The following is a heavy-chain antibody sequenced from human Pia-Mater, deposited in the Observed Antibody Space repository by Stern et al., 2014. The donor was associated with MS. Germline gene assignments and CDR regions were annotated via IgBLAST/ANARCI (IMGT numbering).Heavy chain of an antibody. CDR2: ISAYNGNT. Sequence: QVQLVESGAEVKKPGASVKVSCKASGYTFTSYGISWVRQAPGQGLEWMGWISAYNGNTNYAQKLQGRATMTTDTSTSTAYMELRSLRSDDTAVYYCARDGSIVVPRGDDAFDIWGQGTMVTVSS. D-gene: IGHD3-22*01. V-gene: IGHV1-18*01. J-gene: IGHJ3*02. CDR1: GYTFTSYG. CDR3: ARDGSIVVPRGDDAFDI.